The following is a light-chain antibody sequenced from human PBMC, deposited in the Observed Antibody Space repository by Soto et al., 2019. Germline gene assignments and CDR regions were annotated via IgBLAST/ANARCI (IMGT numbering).Light chain of an antibody. V-gene: IGKV3-15*01. Sequence: EIVMTPSPAILSVSPGAPGTLSCRASQDIGTKLAWYQQKPGQAPRLLMYDVSTRASAAPARFSGSGSGSEFTLTISRLEPEDFAVYYCQQYGSSPWTFGQGTKVDIK. CDR2: DVS. J-gene: IGKJ1*01. CDR1: QDIGTK. CDR3: QQYGSSPWT.